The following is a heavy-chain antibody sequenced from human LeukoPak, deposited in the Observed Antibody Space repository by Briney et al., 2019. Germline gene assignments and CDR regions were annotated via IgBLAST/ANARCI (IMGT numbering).Heavy chain of an antibody. V-gene: IGHV4-34*01. D-gene: IGHD3-3*01. Sequence: SETLSLTCAVYGGSFSGYYWSWIRQPPGKGLEWIGEINHSGSTNYNPSLKSRVTISVDTSKNQFSLKLSSVTAADTAVYYCARLMGYDFWSGYSTNWFDPWGQGTLVTVSS. CDR3: ARLMGYDFWSGYSTNWFDP. CDR2: INHSGST. J-gene: IGHJ5*02. CDR1: GGSFSGYY.